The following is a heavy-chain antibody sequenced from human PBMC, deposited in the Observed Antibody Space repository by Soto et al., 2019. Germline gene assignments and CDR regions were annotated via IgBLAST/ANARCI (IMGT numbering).Heavy chain of an antibody. CDR3: AKTDRKLPLWFTIGDV. CDR2: ISYDGRNK. V-gene: IGHV3-30*18. Sequence: LRLSCSASGFIFSRYGMHWVRQAPGKGLEGVAVISYDGRNKYYTSSVKGRFTISRDNSKNTLFLQMSSLRTEDTAVYFCAKTDRKLPLWFTIGDVWGQGTTVTVSS. CDR1: GFIFSRYG. J-gene: IGHJ6*02. D-gene: IGHD3-10*01.